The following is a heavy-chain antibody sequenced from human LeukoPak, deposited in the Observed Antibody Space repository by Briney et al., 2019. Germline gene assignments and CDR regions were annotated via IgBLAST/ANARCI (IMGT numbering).Heavy chain of an antibody. CDR2: INHSGST. V-gene: IGHV4-39*07. CDR3: ARGLFDY. CDR1: GGSISSSTYS. Sequence: SETLSLTCTVSGGSISSSTYSWGWIRQPPGKGLEWIGEINHSGSTNYNPSLKSRVTISVDTSKNQFSLKLSSVTAADTAVYYCARGLFDYWGQGTLVTVSS. J-gene: IGHJ4*02.